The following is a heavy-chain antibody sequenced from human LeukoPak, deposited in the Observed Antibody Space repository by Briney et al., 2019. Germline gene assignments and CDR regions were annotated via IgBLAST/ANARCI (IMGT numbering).Heavy chain of an antibody. V-gene: IGHV3-23*01. CDR1: GFTFSSYA. CDR3: AKSLVVAATLLDY. J-gene: IGHJ4*02. Sequence: GGSLRLSCAASGFTFSSYAMSWVRQAPGKGLEWVSSISGSGGSTYYADSVKGRFTISRDNSKNTLYLQMNSLRAEDTAVYYGAKSLVVAATLLDYWGQGTLVTVSS. CDR2: ISGSGGST. D-gene: IGHD2-15*01.